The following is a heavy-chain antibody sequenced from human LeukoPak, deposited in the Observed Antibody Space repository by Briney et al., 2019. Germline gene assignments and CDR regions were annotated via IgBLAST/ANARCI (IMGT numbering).Heavy chain of an antibody. D-gene: IGHD3-10*01. Sequence: ASVKVSSKASGSTLSSYDINWVRRATGQGLEWMGWMNPNSGDTGYTPRFQGRVTMTRDTSISTAYMELSSLRSEDTAVYYCERGPYGTGSHFDFWGQGTLVTVSS. CDR3: ERGPYGTGSHFDF. V-gene: IGHV1-8*02. CDR1: GSTLSSYD. J-gene: IGHJ4*02. CDR2: MNPNSGDT.